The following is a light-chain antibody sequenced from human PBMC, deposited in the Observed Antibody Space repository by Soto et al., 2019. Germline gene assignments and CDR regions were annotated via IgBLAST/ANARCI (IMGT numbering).Light chain of an antibody. V-gene: IGKV3-20*01. CDR3: QQYRMSPNT. Sequence: EIVLTQSPVTLSLPPGERATLSCRASQRVGDSHLAWYQLRPGQAPRLLIYGASTRATGIPDRFSGSGSGTDFSLTIRGLKPEDFAVYYCQQYRMSPNTFGQGTRLEIK. J-gene: IGKJ5*01. CDR2: GAS. CDR1: QRVGDSH.